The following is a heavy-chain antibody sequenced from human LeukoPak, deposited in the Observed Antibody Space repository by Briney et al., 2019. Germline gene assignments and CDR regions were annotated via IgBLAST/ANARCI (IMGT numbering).Heavy chain of an antibody. D-gene: IGHD6-19*01. V-gene: IGHV3-21*01. J-gene: IGHJ4*02. Sequence: GGSLRLSCAASGFTFSSYSMNWVRQAPGKGLEWVSCISSSSSYIYYADSVKGRFTISRDNAKNSLYLQMNSLRVEDTAVYYCARQTQSSGLEYWGQGTLVTVSS. CDR2: ISSSSSYI. CDR3: ARQTQSSGLEY. CDR1: GFTFSSYS.